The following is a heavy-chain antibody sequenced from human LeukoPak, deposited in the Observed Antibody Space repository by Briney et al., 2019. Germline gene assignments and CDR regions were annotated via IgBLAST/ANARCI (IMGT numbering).Heavy chain of an antibody. CDR2: IKQDGSEM. V-gene: IGHV3-7*04. J-gene: IGHJ4*02. CDR3: ARGGYVSSPGLN. D-gene: IGHD3-16*01. Sequence: PGGSLRLSCSASGFTISNCWMTWVRQAPGKGLEWVANIKQDGSEMYYVDSVKGRFTISRDNAKNSLYLQMNSLRAEDTAVYYCARGGYVSSPGLNWGQGTLVTVSS. CDR1: GFTISNCW.